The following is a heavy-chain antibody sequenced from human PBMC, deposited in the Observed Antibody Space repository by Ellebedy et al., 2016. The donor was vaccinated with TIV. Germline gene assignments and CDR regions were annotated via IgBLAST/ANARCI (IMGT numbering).Heavy chain of an antibody. Sequence: PGGSLRLSCAASGFSFSSYWMSWVRQAPGKGLEWVANIKKDGSEKYYVDSVKGRFTISTDNAKNSLYLQMNSLRAEDTAVYYCAMGGGPNFDWLLAWGQGTLVTVSS. CDR1: GFSFSSYW. CDR2: IKKDGSEK. D-gene: IGHD3-9*01. J-gene: IGHJ5*02. V-gene: IGHV3-7*01. CDR3: AMGGGPNFDWLLA.